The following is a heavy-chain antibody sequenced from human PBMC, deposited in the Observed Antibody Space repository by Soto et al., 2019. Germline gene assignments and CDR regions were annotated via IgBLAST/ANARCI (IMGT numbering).Heavy chain of an antibody. D-gene: IGHD3-9*01. CDR2: IKVDNGDT. V-gene: IGHV1-18*01. CDR3: ARSRYYFDY. CDR1: GYRFKSYG. J-gene: IGHJ4*01. Sequence: ASVKVSCKASGYRFKSYGIGWVRQAPGRGPEWVGWIKVDNGDTKYAEKLQGRVTLTTDTSTDTAYMELRNLRSDDTAFYYCARSRYYFDYWGQGTLVTVSS.